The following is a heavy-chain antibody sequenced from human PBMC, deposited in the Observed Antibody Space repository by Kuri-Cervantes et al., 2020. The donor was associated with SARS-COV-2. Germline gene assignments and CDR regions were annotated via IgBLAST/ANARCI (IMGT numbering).Heavy chain of an antibody. Sequence: GGSLRLSCKGSGYSFTSYWIGWVRQMPGKGLEWMGIIYPHDSDRRYSPSFQGQVTISAGKSISTAYPQWSSLKASDTAMYYCARLRVYDYVWGSNRYSAHYYNALDVWGQGTTVTVSS. D-gene: IGHD3-16*02. CDR2: IYPHDSDR. J-gene: IGHJ6*02. CDR1: GYSFTSYW. V-gene: IGHV5-51*01. CDR3: ARLRVYDYVWGSNRYSAHYYNALDV.